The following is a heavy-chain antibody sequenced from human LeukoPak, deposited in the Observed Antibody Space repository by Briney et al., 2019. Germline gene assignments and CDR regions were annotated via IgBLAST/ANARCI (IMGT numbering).Heavy chain of an antibody. D-gene: IGHD1-26*01. CDR2: IYYSGST. Sequence: SETLSLTCTVSGGSLSSSSYYWGWIRQPPGKGLEWIGSIYYSGSTYYNPSLKSRVTISVDTSKNQFSLKLSSVTAADTAVYYCARRVWATTISRDAFDIWGQGTMVTVSS. CDR3: ARRVWATTISRDAFDI. J-gene: IGHJ3*02. V-gene: IGHV4-39*07. CDR1: GGSLSSSSYY.